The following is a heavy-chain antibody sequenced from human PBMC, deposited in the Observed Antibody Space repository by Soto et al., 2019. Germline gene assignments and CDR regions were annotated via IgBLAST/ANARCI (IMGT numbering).Heavy chain of an antibody. J-gene: IGHJ5*02. CDR3: AKGESAGDIDRFDP. CDR2: LIGGHYGT. CDR1: GFTLQNYA. V-gene: IGHV3-23*01. D-gene: IGHD3-10*01. Sequence: PGGSLRLSCTASGFTLQNYAMAWVRQAPGKGLAWVSPLIGGHYGTAYSYSVKGRFTVSRDNTKNCLYLQMNSLGVEDTAMYFCAKGESAGDIDRFDPWGQGSLVTV.